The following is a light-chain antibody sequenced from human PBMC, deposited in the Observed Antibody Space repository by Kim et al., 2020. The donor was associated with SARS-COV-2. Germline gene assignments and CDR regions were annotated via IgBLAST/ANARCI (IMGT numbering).Light chain of an antibody. CDR2: QDS. CDR1: KLGDKF. J-gene: IGLJ1*01. CDR3: QVWDSGTAV. Sequence: SGSPGQTASVTCSGDKLGDKFVCWYQQKPGQSPVVLMYQDSKRPSGIPERFSGSNSGNTATLTIRGTQAMDEADYYCQVWDSGTAVFGTGTKVTVL. V-gene: IGLV3-1*01.